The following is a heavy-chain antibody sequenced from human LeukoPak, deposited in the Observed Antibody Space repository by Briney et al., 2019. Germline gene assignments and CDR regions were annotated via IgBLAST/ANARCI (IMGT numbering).Heavy chain of an antibody. CDR3: ARFIKEYSRGYFDY. Sequence: SETLTLTCTVSGGSISSYYWSWIRQPPGKGLEWIGYIYYSGSTNYNPSLKSRVTISVDTSKNQFSLKLSSVTAADTAVYYCARFIKEYSRGYFDYWGQGTLVTVSS. J-gene: IGHJ4*02. V-gene: IGHV4-59*08. CDR2: IYYSGST. D-gene: IGHD2/OR15-2a*01. CDR1: GGSISSYY.